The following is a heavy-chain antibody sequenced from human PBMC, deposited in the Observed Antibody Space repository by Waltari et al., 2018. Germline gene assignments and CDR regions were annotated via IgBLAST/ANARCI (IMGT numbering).Heavy chain of an antibody. CDR2: ISYSGTT. J-gene: IGHJ3*01. Sequence: QLQLQESGPGLVKPSETVSLTCSVSGCSITSARHYWGWIRQPPGQGLEWIGTISYSGTTYNSPSLQSRVTISRDTSKNQLSLKLDSVTASDTAVYYCATYIGASVGTASFDVWGQGTMVTVSS. D-gene: IGHD5-12*01. V-gene: IGHV4-39*01. CDR1: GCSITSARHY. CDR3: ATYIGASVGTASFDV.